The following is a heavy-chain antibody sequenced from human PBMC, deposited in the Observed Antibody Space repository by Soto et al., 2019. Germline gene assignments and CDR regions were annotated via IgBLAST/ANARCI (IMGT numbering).Heavy chain of an antibody. D-gene: IGHD3-10*01. J-gene: IGHJ4*02. Sequence: PSETLSLTCTVSGGSISSGGYYWSWIRQHPGKGLEWIGYIYYSGSTYYNPSLKSRVTISVDTSKNQFSLKLSSVTAADTAVYYCARSRIVRGGPHFDYWGQGTLVTVS. CDR2: IYYSGST. CDR3: ARSRIVRGGPHFDY. CDR1: GGSISSGGYY. V-gene: IGHV4-31*03.